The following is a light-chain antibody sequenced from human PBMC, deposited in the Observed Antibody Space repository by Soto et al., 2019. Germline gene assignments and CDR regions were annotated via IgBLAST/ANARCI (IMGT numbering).Light chain of an antibody. Sequence: QSALTQPASVSGSPGQSITISCTGTSSDVGGYNYVSWYQQHPSKAPKLMIYDVSNRPSGVSNRFSGSKSGNTASLTISGLQAEDEADYYCSSYTSSSTLVFGGGTKLT. J-gene: IGLJ2*01. CDR3: SSYTSSSTLV. CDR2: DVS. V-gene: IGLV2-14*01. CDR1: SSDVGGYNY.